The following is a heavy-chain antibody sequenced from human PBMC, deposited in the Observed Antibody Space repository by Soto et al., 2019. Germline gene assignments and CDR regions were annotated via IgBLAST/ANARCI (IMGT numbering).Heavy chain of an antibody. D-gene: IGHD3-22*01. CDR2: ISSSSIYI. Sequence: PGGSLRLSGAASGFTFSSYSINWVRQAPWKGLEWVSSISSSSIYIYYADSVKGRFTISRDNAKNSLYLQMNSLRAEDTAVYYCARVSVDSSGFAFDYCGQGTLVTVSS. V-gene: IGHV3-21*01. CDR3: ARVSVDSSGFAFDY. J-gene: IGHJ4*02. CDR1: GFTFSSYS.